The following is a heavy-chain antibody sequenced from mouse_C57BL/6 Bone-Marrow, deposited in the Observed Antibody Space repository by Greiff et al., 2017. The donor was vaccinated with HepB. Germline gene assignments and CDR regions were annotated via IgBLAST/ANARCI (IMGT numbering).Heavy chain of an antibody. V-gene: IGHV14-4*01. CDR1: GFNIKDDY. Sequence: EVHLVESGAELVRPGASVKLSCTASGFNIKDDYMHWVKQRPEQGLEWIGWIDPENGDTEYASKFQGKATITADTSSNTAYLQLSSLTSEDTAVYYCTKDDYDPVYFDYWGQGTTLTVSS. CDR2: IDPENGDT. J-gene: IGHJ2*01. D-gene: IGHD2-4*01. CDR3: TKDDYDPVYFDY.